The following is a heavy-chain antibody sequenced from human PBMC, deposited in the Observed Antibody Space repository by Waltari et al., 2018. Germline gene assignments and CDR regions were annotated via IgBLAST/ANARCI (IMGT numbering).Heavy chain of an antibody. V-gene: IGHV3-30*04. D-gene: IGHD2-15*01. CDR3: AKDPGWGYCSGGSCPLHF. CDR2: ISYDGSNK. CDR1: GFTFNKFA. J-gene: IGHJ4*02. Sequence: QVQLVESGGGVVYPGRSLRLSCSVSGFTFNKFAMHWVRQAPGKGLEWLAIISYDGSNKYYADSVKGRFTISKDDSISTLYLQMNALRVDDTAIYYCAKDPGWGYCSGGSCPLHFWGQGTLVSVSS.